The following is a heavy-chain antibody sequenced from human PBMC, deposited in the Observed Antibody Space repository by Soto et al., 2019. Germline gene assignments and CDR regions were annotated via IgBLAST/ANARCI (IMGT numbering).Heavy chain of an antibody. CDR3: AKDGGKDGYSGNWFDP. V-gene: IGHV1-69*15. D-gene: IGHD2-15*01. Sequence: QVQLVQSGAEVKKPGSSVKVSCKASGGTFSNYAITWVRQAPGQGLEWLGRIIPIFGSANYAQKFQGKVTITPDESTTTAYMELSSLRSDDTAVYYCAKDGGKDGYSGNWFDPWGQGTLVTVSS. J-gene: IGHJ5*02. CDR1: GGTFSNYA. CDR2: IIPIFGSA.